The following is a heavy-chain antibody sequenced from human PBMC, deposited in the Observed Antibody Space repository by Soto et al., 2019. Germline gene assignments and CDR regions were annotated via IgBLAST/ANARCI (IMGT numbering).Heavy chain of an antibody. V-gene: IGHV3-23*01. CDR1: GFTFSSYA. D-gene: IGHD6-19*01. J-gene: IGHJ4*02. CDR3: ARRSSGWYFDY. Sequence: EVQLLESGGGLVQPGGSLRLSCAASGFTFSSYAMSWVRQAPGKGLEWVSVISGSGDSTYYADSVKGRLTISRYNSKNTLYLQMNSLRAEDTAVYFCARRSSGWYFDYWGQGTLVNVSS. CDR2: ISGSGDST.